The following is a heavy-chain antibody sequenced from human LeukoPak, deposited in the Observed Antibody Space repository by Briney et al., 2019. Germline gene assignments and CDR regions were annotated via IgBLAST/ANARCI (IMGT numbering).Heavy chain of an antibody. D-gene: IGHD3-10*01. CDR2: ISAYNGNT. CDR1: GYTFTSYG. CDR3: ATVEHYYGSGSYTWFDP. J-gene: IGHJ5*02. V-gene: IGHV1-18*01. Sequence: RASVKVSCKASGYTFTSYGISWVRQAPGQGLEWMGWISAYNGNTNYAQKLQGRVTMTEDTSTDTAYMELSSLRSEDTAVYYCATVEHYYGSGSYTWFDPWGQGTLVTVSS.